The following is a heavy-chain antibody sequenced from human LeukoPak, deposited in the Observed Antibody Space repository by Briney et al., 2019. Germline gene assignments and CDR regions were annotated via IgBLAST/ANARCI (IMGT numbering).Heavy chain of an antibody. J-gene: IGHJ5*02. CDR3: ARDSLPHTQNWFDP. Sequence: ASVKVSCKASEYTFTGYYMHWVRQAPGQGLEWMGWINPNSGGTNYAQKFQGRVTMTRDTSISTAYMELSRLRSDDTAVYYCARDSLPHTQNWFDPWGQGTLVTVSS. V-gene: IGHV1-2*02. CDR1: EYTFTGYY. CDR2: INPNSGGT. D-gene: IGHD2-2*02.